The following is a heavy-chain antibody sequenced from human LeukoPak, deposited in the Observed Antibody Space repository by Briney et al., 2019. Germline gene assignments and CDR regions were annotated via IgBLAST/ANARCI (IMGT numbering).Heavy chain of an antibody. CDR3: AGSESMWAYDI. D-gene: IGHD2-2*03. CDR2: IYYSGST. Sequence: TSQALSLTCTVSGGSISSGDYYWSWIRQPPGKGLEWIGYIYYSGSTYYNPSLKSRVTISVDTSKNQFSLKLSSVTAADTAVYYCAGSESMWAYDICGQGTMVTVSS. CDR1: GGSISSGDYY. J-gene: IGHJ3*02. V-gene: IGHV4-30-4*08.